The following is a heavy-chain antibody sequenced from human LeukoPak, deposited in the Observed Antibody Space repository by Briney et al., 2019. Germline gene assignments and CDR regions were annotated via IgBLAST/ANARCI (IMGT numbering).Heavy chain of an antibody. CDR2: ISSSSSYI. V-gene: IGHV3-21*01. J-gene: IGHJ4*02. Sequence: GGSLRLSCAASGFTFSSYNMNWVRQAPGKGLEWVSSISSSSSYIYYADSVKGRFTISRDNAKNSLYLQMNSLRAEDTAVYYCARDLQLAFDYWGQGTLVTVSS. D-gene: IGHD1-1*01. CDR1: GFTFSSYN. CDR3: ARDLQLAFDY.